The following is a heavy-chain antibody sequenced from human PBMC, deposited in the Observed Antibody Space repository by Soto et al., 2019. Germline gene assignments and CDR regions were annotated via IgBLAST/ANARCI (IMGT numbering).Heavy chain of an antibody. J-gene: IGHJ1*01. D-gene: IGHD3-22*01. CDR1: GFSLSSSGVG. V-gene: IGHV2-5*02. CDR2: IYWDDDK. Sequence: QITLKESGPTLVKPTQTLTMTCTFSGFSLSSSGVGVGWIRQPPGKALEWLALIYWDDDKRHNPSLISRLTITKDTSTPQVVLTMTNIAPVDTATYYFTRHDTTGYFGVSHRGQGTLVTVSS. CDR3: TRHDTTGYFGVSH.